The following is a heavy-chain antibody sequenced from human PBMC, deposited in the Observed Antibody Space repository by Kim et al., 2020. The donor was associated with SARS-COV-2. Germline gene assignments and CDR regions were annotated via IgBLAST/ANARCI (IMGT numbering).Heavy chain of an antibody. Sequence: GGSLRLSCAASGFTFGDYAMHWVRQAPGKGLEWVSGISWNSGSIGYADSVKGRFTISRDNAKNSLYLQMNSLRAEDTALYYCAKDSAPWEAAAGTFDYWGQGTLVTVSS. CDR1: GFTFGDYA. CDR2: ISWNSGSI. J-gene: IGHJ4*02. D-gene: IGHD6-13*01. V-gene: IGHV3-9*01. CDR3: AKDSAPWEAAAGTFDY.